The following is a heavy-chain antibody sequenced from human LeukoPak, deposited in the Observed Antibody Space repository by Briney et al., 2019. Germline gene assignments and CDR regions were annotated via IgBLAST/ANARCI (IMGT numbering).Heavy chain of an antibody. D-gene: IGHD3-16*02. V-gene: IGHV5-51*01. J-gene: IGHJ4*02. CDR2: IYPGDSDT. CDR1: GYSFTSYW. Sequence: GESLKISCKGSGYSFTSYWIGWVRQMPGKGLEWMGIIYPGDSDTRYSPSLQGQVTISADKSISTAYLQWSSLKASDTAMYYCARVGPPSYYDYVWGSYPYDYWGQGTLVTVSS. CDR3: ARVGPPSYYDYVWGSYPYDY.